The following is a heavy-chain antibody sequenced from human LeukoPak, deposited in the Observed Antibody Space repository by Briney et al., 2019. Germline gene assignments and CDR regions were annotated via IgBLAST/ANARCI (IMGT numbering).Heavy chain of an antibody. CDR2: IYHSGST. Sequence: PSQTLSLTCTVSGGSISSGGYYWSWIRQPPGKGLEWIVYIYHSGSTYYNPSLKSRVTISVDRSKNQFSLKLSSVTAADTAVYYCARTDCSSTSCYLEMDYMDVWGKGTTVTVSS. D-gene: IGHD2-2*01. CDR3: ARTDCSSTSCYLEMDYMDV. CDR1: GGSISSGGYY. V-gene: IGHV4-30-2*01. J-gene: IGHJ6*03.